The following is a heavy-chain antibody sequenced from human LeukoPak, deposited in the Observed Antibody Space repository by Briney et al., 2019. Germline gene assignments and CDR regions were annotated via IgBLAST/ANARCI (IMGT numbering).Heavy chain of an antibody. CDR1: GYSFTNYW. V-gene: IGHV5-51*04. CDR3: ARGSREYYYYYGMDV. Sequence: GESLKISCKASGYSFTNYWIGWVRQMPGKGLEWMGIIYPGDSDTRYSPSFQGQVTISVDKPINTAHLQWSSLKASDTAIYYCARGSREYYYYYGMDVWGQGTTVTVSS. CDR2: IYPGDSDT. D-gene: IGHD2-15*01. J-gene: IGHJ6*02.